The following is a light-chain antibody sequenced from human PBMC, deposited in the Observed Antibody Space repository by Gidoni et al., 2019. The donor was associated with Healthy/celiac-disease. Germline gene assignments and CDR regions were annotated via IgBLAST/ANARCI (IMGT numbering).Light chain of an antibody. CDR3: SSYAGSNNL. V-gene: IGLV2-8*01. Sequence: QSALTQTPSASGSPGQSVTISCTGPSSDVGGYHYVSWYQQHPGKAPKLMIYEVSKRPSGVPYRFSGSKSGNTASLTVCGLQAEDEADYYCSSYAGSNNLFGGGTKLTVL. J-gene: IGLJ3*02. CDR1: SSDVGGYHY. CDR2: EVS.